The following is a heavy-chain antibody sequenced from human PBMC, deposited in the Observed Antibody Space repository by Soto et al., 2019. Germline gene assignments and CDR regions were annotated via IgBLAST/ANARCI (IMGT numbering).Heavy chain of an antibody. CDR2: ISSSSSYI. V-gene: IGHV3-21*01. CDR1: GFTFSSYS. CDR3: ARLMAAGFDY. Sequence: GGSLRLSCAASGFTFSSYSMNWVRQAPGKGLEWVSSISSSSSYIYYADSVKGRFTIPRDNAKNSLYLQMNSLRAEDTAVYYCARLMAAGFDYWGQGTLVTVSS. J-gene: IGHJ4*02. D-gene: IGHD6-19*01.